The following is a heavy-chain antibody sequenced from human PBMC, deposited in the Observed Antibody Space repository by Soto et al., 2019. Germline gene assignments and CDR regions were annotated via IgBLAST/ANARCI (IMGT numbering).Heavy chain of an antibody. CDR2: IYHSGRT. V-gene: IGHV4-30-4*01. D-gene: IGHD2-15*01. J-gene: IGHJ5*02. Sequence: SETLSLTCTVSGASISSGDYYWSWIRQPPGKGLEWIGYIYHSGRTYYNPSLKSRVTISVDTSRNQFSLTLSSVAAADTAVYYCARVPLTATSSYYHNWFDPWGQGTLVTVSS. CDR3: ARVPLTATSSYYHNWFDP. CDR1: GASISSGDYY.